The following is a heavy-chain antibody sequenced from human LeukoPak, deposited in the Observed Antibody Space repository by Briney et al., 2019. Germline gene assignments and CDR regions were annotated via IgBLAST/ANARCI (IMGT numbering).Heavy chain of an antibody. D-gene: IGHD6-19*01. V-gene: IGHV1-69*06. Sequence: SVKVSCKASGGTFTSYAITWVRQVPEQGLEWMGEIIPIFGTANYAQKFQGRVTITADKSTSTAYMELSSLRSEDTAVYYCARAGGIAVAGSFDYWGQGTLVTVSS. J-gene: IGHJ4*02. CDR2: IIPIFGTA. CDR3: ARAGGIAVAGSFDY. CDR1: GGTFTSYA.